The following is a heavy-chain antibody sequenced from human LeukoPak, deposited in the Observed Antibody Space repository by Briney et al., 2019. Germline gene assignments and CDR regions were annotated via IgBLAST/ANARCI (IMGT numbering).Heavy chain of an antibody. D-gene: IGHD2-21*02. V-gene: IGHV3-73*01. CDR2: IRTKGNSYAT. J-gene: IGHJ4*02. Sequence: PGGSLRLSCAASGFTFSGSAVHWVRQASGKGLEWVGRIRTKGNSYATAYDASVKGRFTISRDDSKNTAYLQMNSLKTEDTAVYYCTLEGRIGDPSSSFDYWGRGTLVTVSP. CDR3: TLEGRIGDPSSSFDY. CDR1: GFTFSGSA.